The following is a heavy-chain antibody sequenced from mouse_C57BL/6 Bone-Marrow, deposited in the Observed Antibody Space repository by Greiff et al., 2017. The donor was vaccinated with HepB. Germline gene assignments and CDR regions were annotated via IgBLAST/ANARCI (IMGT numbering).Heavy chain of an antibody. CDR1: GFTSSSYA. D-gene: IGHD3-3*01. Sequence: EVKLMESGGGLVKPGGSLKLSCAASGFTSSSYAMSWVRQTPEKRLEWVATISDGGSYTYYPDNVKGRFTISRDNAKNNLYLQMSHLKSEDTAMYYCARDMITSRDYWGQGTTLTVSS. J-gene: IGHJ2*01. CDR2: ISDGGSYT. V-gene: IGHV5-4*01. CDR3: ARDMITSRDY.